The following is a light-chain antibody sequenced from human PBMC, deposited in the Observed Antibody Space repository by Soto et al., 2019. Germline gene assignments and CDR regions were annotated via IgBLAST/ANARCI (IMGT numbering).Light chain of an antibody. CDR2: DVS. Sequence: QSVLTPPASVSGSPGHSITISCTGTSSDVGGYNYVSWYQQHPGKAPKPMIYDVSNRPSGVSNRFSGFKSGNTASLTISGLHADDDADYDCSSYTHSSTYGFGTG. CDR3: SSYTHSSTYG. V-gene: IGLV2-14*03. J-gene: IGLJ6*01. CDR1: SSDVGGYNY.